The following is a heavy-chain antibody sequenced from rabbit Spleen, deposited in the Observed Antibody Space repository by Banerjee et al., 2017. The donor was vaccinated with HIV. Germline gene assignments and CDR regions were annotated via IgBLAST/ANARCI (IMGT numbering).Heavy chain of an antibody. CDR1: GFSLNSGYD. CDR3: ARDTGTSFSTYGMDL. V-gene: IGHV1S40*01. CDR2: IYAGSSGAT. D-gene: IGHD8-1*01. Sequence: QSLEESGGDLVKPEGSLTLTCTASGFSLNSGYDMCWVRQAPGKGLEWIASIYAGSSGATYSATWAKGRFTISKTSSTTVTLQMTSLTVADTATYFCARDTGTSFSTYGMDLWGQGTLVTVS. J-gene: IGHJ6*01.